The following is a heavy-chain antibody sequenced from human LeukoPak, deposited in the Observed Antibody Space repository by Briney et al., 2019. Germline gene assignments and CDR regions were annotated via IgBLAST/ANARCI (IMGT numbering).Heavy chain of an antibody. CDR2: ISGSGGST. CDR3: ARCNYYDSSGYYFYFDY. V-gene: IGHV3-23*01. Sequence: GGSLRLSYAASGFTFSSYAMSWVRQAPGKGLEWVSAISGSGGSTYYADSVKGRFTISRDNAKNSLYLQMNSLRAEDTAVYYCARCNYYDSSGYYFYFDYWGQGTLVTVSS. D-gene: IGHD3-22*01. J-gene: IGHJ4*02. CDR1: GFTFSSYA.